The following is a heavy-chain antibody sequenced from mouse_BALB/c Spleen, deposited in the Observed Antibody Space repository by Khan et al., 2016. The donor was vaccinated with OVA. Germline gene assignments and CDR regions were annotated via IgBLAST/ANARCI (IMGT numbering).Heavy chain of an antibody. CDR3: DRLEDI. CDR1: GFSLTSYG. D-gene: IGHD1-3*01. CDR2: IWAGGST. V-gene: IGHV2-9*02. Sequence: QVQLKESGPGLVAPSQSLSITCTVSGFSLTSYGVHWVRQPPGKGLEWLGVIWAGGSTNYNSALMFRLSISKDNSKSQVFLKKNSLQTDDTAMYYCDRLEDIWGQGTTLTGSS. J-gene: IGHJ2*01.